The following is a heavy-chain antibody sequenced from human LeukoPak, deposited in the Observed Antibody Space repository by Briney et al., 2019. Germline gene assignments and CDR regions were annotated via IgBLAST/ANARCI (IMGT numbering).Heavy chain of an antibody. V-gene: IGHV3-21*04. CDR3: ANEAVTTAPFDY. CDR1: GFTFSSYS. D-gene: IGHD1/OR15-1a*01. J-gene: IGHJ4*02. CDR2: ITRSSIYK. Sequence: GGSLRLSCAASGFTFSSYSMNWVRQAPGKGLEWVSSITRSSIYKYYADSVKGRFTISRDNAKNSLYLQMNSLRAEDTAVYYCANEAVTTAPFDYWGQGTLVTVSS.